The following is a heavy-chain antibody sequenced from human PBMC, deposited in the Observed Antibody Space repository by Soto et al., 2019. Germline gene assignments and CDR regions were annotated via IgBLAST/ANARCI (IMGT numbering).Heavy chain of an antibody. Sequence: QVQLVQSGAEVKKSGASVKGSCKASGYTFTSHDINWVRQATGQGLEWMGWMNPNSGNTGYAQKFQGRVTMTRNTSISTAYMELSSLRSEDTTVYYCARWDYGDYARFDYWGQGTLVTVSS. D-gene: IGHD4-17*01. CDR3: ARWDYGDYARFDY. V-gene: IGHV1-8*01. CDR1: GYTFTSHD. J-gene: IGHJ4*02. CDR2: MNPNSGNT.